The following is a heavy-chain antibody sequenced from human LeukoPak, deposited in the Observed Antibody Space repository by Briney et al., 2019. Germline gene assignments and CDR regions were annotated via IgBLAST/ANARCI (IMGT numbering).Heavy chain of an antibody. CDR3: AKVALGYCSGSSCYYFDY. CDR1: GFTFSTYG. V-gene: IGHV3-33*06. J-gene: IGHJ4*02. CDR2: IWYDGSNK. D-gene: IGHD2-15*01. Sequence: GGSLRLSCAASGFTFSTYGMHWVRQAPGKGLEWVAVIWYDGSNKYYVDSVKGRFTISRDNSKNTLYLQMNSLRAEDTALYYCAKVALGYCSGSSCYYFDYGGQGTLVTVSS.